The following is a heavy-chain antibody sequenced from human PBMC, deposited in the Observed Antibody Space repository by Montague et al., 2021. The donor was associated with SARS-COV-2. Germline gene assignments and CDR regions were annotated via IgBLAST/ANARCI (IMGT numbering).Heavy chain of an antibody. CDR3: ARGGGNSADYYNYTMDV. J-gene: IGHJ6*02. Sequence: SETLSLTCTVSGGSISSYYWSWIRQSPGKGLEWIGYIYYSGSTKYNPSLKSRVTISVDTSKNQFSLKLSSVSVADTAVYYCARGGGNSADYYNYTMDVWGQGTTVTVFS. D-gene: IGHD4-23*01. CDR2: IYYSGST. CDR1: GGSISSYY. V-gene: IGHV4-59*01.